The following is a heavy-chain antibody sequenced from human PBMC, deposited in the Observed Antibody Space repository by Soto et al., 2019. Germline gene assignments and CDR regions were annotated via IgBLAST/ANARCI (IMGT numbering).Heavy chain of an antibody. CDR3: ARRLGYCTNGVCYTGWFDP. Sequence: SETLSLTCAVYGGSFSGYYWGWIRQPPGKGLEWIGSIYYSGSTYYNPSLKSRVTISVDTSKNQFSLKLSSVTAADTAVYYCARRLGYCTNGVCYTGWFDPWGQGTLVTVSS. CDR1: GGSFSGYY. J-gene: IGHJ5*02. V-gene: IGHV4-39*01. D-gene: IGHD2-8*01. CDR2: IYYSGST.